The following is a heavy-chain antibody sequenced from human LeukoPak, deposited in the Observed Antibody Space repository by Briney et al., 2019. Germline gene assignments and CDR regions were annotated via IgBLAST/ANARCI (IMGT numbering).Heavy chain of an antibody. Sequence: PGGSLRLSCAASVFTFDDYGMSWVPHAPGKGLEWVSGINWNGGSTGYADSLKGRFTNSRDNAKNCLYLQMNSLRAEDTGLYYRARDASRAAGMDSWGQGTLVTVSS. V-gene: IGHV3-20*04. D-gene: IGHD6-13*01. CDR3: ARDASRAAGMDS. CDR2: INWNGGST. J-gene: IGHJ4*02. CDR1: VFTFDDYG.